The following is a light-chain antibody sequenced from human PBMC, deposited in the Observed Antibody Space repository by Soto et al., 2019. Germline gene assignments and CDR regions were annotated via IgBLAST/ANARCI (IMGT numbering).Light chain of an antibody. V-gene: IGKV3-11*01. CDR2: DAA. CDR3: QQRANLWT. J-gene: IGKJ1*01. CDR1: QSVYSL. Sequence: EIVLTQSPATLSLSPGERATLSCRASQSVYSLLAWYQQKPGQAPRLLIYDAANRATGIPARFSGSGYGTDFTLTISSLVPEDFAVYYCQQRANLWTFGQGTRVQIK.